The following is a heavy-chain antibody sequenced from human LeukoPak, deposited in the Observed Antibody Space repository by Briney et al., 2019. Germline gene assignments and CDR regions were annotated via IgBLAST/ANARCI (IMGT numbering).Heavy chain of an antibody. V-gene: IGHV3-23*01. Sequence: GGSLRLSCAASGFTFSSYAMSWVRQAPGKGLEWVSAISGSGGSTYYADSVKGRFTISRDNSKNTLYLQMNSLRAEDTAVYYCAKLHTVQLRLWFGELLSSFQHWGQGTLVTVSS. CDR1: GFTFSSYA. CDR3: AKLHTVQLRLWFGELLSSFQH. D-gene: IGHD3-10*01. J-gene: IGHJ1*01. CDR2: ISGSGGST.